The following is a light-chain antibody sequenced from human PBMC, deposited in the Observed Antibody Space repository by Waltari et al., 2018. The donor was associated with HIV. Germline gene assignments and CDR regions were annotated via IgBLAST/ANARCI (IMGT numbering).Light chain of an antibody. Sequence: EVALTQSPGTLSLSPGERATLSCRASQSLNSNYLAWYKQKPGRAPRSLIDGTSTRATGIPVRCIGSGAGTDYALTISRLGRDDFAVYGCHQYETAPRTFGGGTRVEV. CDR3: HQYETAPRT. J-gene: IGKJ4*01. CDR1: QSLNSNY. CDR2: GTS. V-gene: IGKV3-20*01.